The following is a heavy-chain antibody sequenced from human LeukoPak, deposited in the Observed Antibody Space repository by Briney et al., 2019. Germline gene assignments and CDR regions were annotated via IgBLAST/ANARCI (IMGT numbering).Heavy chain of an antibody. J-gene: IGHJ4*02. CDR1: NYTFISYG. Sequence: ASVKVSCKTSNYTFISYGMSWVRQAPGQGLEWMGWISAFNGNTNYAQKFQGRLTITADESTSTAYMELSSLRAEDTAVYYCARDLLGSATSYSSGAWDYWGQGTLVTVSS. D-gene: IGHD3-9*01. CDR2: ISAFNGNT. V-gene: IGHV1-18*01. CDR3: ARDLLGSATSYSSGAWDY.